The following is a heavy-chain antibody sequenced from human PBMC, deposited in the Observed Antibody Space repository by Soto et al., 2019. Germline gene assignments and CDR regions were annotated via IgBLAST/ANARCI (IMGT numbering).Heavy chain of an antibody. CDR3: ARGRTSIDCSSTSCYYYMDV. Sequence: PSETLSLTCAVYGGSFSSYYWSWIRQPPGKGLEWIGYIYYSGSTNYNPSLKSRVTISVDTSKNQSPLKLSSVTAADTAVYYCARGRTSIDCSSTSCYYYMDVWGKGTTVTVSS. CDR1: GGSFSSYY. V-gene: IGHV4-59*01. CDR2: IYYSGST. D-gene: IGHD2-2*01. J-gene: IGHJ6*03.